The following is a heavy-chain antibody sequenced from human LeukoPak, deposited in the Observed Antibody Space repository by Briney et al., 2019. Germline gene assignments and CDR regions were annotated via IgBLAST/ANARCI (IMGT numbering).Heavy chain of an antibody. CDR3: ARAPRRDGYNYEVVRSFFDY. D-gene: IGHD5-24*01. V-gene: IGHV3-11*01. CDR1: GFTFSDYY. Sequence: KPGGSLRLSCAASGFTFSDYYMSWIRQAPGEGLEWVSYISSSGSTIYYADSVKGRFTISRDNAKNSLYLQMNSLRAEDTAVYYCARAPRRDGYNYEVVRSFFDYWGQGTLVTVSS. J-gene: IGHJ4*02. CDR2: ISSSGSTI.